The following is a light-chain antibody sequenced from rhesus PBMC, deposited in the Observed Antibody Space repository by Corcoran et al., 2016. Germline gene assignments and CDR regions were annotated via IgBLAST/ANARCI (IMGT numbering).Light chain of an antibody. V-gene: IGKV1-37*01. CDR1: QGISSY. Sequence: DIQMTQSPTSLSASVGDRVTITCRASQGISSYLAWYQQKPGKAPKPLIYYASNLESGVPSRFSGSGAGTEFTLTISSMRPEELATYYWQQYNSDPFTFGPGTKLDIK. CDR3: QQYNSDPFT. CDR2: YAS. J-gene: IGKJ3*01.